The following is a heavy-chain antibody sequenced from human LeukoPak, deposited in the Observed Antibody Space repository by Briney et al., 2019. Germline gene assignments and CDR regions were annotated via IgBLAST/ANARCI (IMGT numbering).Heavy chain of an antibody. J-gene: IGHJ6*02. CDR3: ARENPSSHYYYGMDV. CDR2: ISYDGSNK. V-gene: IGHV3-30-3*01. Sequence: GGSLRLSCAASGFTFSSYAMHWVRQAPGKGLEWVAVISYDGSNKYYADSVKGRFTISRDNSKNTLYLQMNSLGAEDTAVYYCARENPSSHYYYGMDVWGQGTTVTVSS. CDR1: GFTFSSYA.